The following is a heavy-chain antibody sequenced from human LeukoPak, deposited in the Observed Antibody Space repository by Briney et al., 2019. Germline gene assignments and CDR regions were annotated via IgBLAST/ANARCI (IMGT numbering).Heavy chain of an antibody. CDR2: ISAYNGNT. Sequence: VASVKVSCKASGYTFTSYGISWVRQAPGQGLEWMGWISAYNGNTNYAQKLQGRVTMTTDTSTSTAYMELRSLRSDDTAVYYCARDPDSSGYYRLGYNWFGPWGQGTLVTVSS. CDR1: GYTFTSYG. CDR3: ARDPDSSGYYRLGYNWFGP. V-gene: IGHV1-18*01. D-gene: IGHD3-22*01. J-gene: IGHJ5*02.